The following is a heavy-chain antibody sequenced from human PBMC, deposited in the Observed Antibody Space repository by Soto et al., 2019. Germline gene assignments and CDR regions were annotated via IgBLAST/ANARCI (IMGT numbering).Heavy chain of an antibody. J-gene: IGHJ6*02. Sequence: EVQLVESGGGLVQPGGSLRLSCTASGFNFNIYWMHWVRQAPGKGPVWVSRINTDGSTRNYADSVKGRFTISRDNAENTLPLQMDSLSAEDTAVYYCARDRFWSGLGYYGMDVWGQGTTVTVS. CDR3: ARDRFWSGLGYYGMDV. V-gene: IGHV3-74*01. D-gene: IGHD3-3*01. CDR2: INTDGSTR. CDR1: GFNFNIYW.